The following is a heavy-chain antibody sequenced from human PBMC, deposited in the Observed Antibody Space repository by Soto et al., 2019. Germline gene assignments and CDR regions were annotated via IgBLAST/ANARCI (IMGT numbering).Heavy chain of an antibody. D-gene: IGHD6-25*01. CDR1: GFTFTSYG. Sequence: GASVKVSCKASGFTFTSYGFSWVRQAPGQGLEWMGWISAYNGNKNYAQKFQDRVTLTTDTSTSTVYMELRSLISDDTAVYYCGCCQESGYWPHGVAFWARGTLVPVSA. V-gene: IGHV1-18*01. CDR3: GCCQESGYWPHGVAF. J-gene: IGHJ4*02. CDR2: ISAYNGNK.